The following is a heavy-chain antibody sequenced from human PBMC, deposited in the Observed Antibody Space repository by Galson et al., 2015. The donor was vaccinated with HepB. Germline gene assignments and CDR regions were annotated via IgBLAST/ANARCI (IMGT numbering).Heavy chain of an antibody. CDR1: GGSISSYY. CDR3: ARHGAKYNWNDPMPGNYYYYYGMDV. V-gene: IGHV4-59*08. CDR2: IYYSGST. J-gene: IGHJ6*02. D-gene: IGHD1-1*01. Sequence: ETLSLTCTVSGGSISSYYWSWIRQPPGKGLEWIGYIYYSGSTNYNPSLKSRVTISVDTSKNQFSLKLSSVTAADTAVYYCARHGAKYNWNDPMPGNYYYYYGMDVWGQGTTVTVSS.